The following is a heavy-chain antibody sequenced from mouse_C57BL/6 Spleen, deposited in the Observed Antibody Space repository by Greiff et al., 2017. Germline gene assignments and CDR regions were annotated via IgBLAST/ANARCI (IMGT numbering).Heavy chain of an antibody. Sequence: EVKLVESGGDLVKPGGSLKLSCAASGFTFSSYGMSWVRQTPDKRLEWVATISSGGSYTYYPDSVKGRFTISRDNAKNTLYLQMSSLKSEDTAMYYCARHEDGYYPFAYWGQGTLVTVSA. CDR1: GFTFSSYG. V-gene: IGHV5-6*02. J-gene: IGHJ3*01. D-gene: IGHD2-3*01. CDR3: ARHEDGYYPFAY. CDR2: ISSGGSYT.